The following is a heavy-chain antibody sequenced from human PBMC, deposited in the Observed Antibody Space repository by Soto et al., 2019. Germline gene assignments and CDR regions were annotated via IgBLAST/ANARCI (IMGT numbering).Heavy chain of an antibody. V-gene: IGHV3-30*18. CDR2: TSYDVSNK. D-gene: IGHD6-6*01. CDR3: AKGLYSSSSYFDY. CDR1: GFTFSSYE. Sequence: WGSLRLSCAASGFTFSSYEMNCVRQAPCKGLEWVAVTSYDVSNKYYADSVKGRFTISRDNSKNTLYLQMNSLRAEDTAVYYCAKGLYSSSSYFDYWGQGTLVTVSS. J-gene: IGHJ4*02.